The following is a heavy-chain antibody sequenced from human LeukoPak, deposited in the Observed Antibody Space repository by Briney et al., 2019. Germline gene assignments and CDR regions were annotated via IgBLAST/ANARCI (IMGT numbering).Heavy chain of an antibody. Sequence: ASVKVSCKASGYTFTSYAMHWVRQAPGQRLEWMGWINAGNGNTKYSQEFQGRVTITRDTSASTAYMELSSLRSEDMAVYYCARGMMHNWGYEGYYFDYWGQGTLVTVSS. CDR2: INAGNGNT. CDR3: ARGMMHNWGYEGYYFDY. D-gene: IGHD7-27*01. J-gene: IGHJ4*02. CDR1: GYTFTSYA. V-gene: IGHV1-3*03.